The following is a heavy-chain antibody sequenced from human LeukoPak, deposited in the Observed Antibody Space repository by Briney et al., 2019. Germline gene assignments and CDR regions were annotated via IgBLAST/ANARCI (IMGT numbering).Heavy chain of an antibody. Sequence: GGSLRLSCEASGLTFSNYAMNWVRQASGRGLEWVSGITASGRKTYYADSVKGRFSISRDNSKNTVYLQMSDLRSEDTAVYYCAKITTANTPNYWGQGTMVTVSS. CDR2: ITASGRKT. CDR3: AKITTANTPNY. J-gene: IGHJ4*02. V-gene: IGHV3-23*01. D-gene: IGHD4-17*01. CDR1: GLTFSNYA.